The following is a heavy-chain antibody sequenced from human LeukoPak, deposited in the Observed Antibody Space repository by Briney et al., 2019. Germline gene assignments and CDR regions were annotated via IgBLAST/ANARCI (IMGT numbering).Heavy chain of an antibody. CDR3: ARDEGSY. Sequence: SETLSLTCAVSGGPISSNSYFWSWIRQPPGKGLEWIGYIYHSGSTHYNPSLKSRVTIAIDTSKNQFSLKLSSVTAADTAVYYCARDEGSYWGQGTLVTVSS. V-gene: IGHV4-61*01. J-gene: IGHJ4*02. CDR2: IYHSGST. CDR1: GGPISSNSYF.